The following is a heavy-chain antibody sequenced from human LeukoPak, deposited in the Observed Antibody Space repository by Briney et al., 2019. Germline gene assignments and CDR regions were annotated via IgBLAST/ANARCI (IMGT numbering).Heavy chain of an antibody. J-gene: IGHJ4*02. CDR3: AGEHSDLDY. D-gene: IGHD2-21*01. CDR2: ISTSGSPI. CDR1: GFTVSSNY. Sequence: GGSLRLSCAASGFTVSSNYMSWVRQAPGKGLEWVSYISTSGSPIYYADSVKGRFTISRDNAKNSLYLQTNSLRAEDTAVYYCAGEHSDLDYWGQGTLVTVSS. V-gene: IGHV3-48*01.